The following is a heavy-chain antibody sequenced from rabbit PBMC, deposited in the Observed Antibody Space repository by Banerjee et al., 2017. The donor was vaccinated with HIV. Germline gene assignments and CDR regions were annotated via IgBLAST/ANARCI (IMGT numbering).Heavy chain of an antibody. Sequence: QEQLVESGGGLVQPEGSLTLTCTASGFSFSSYYYMYWVRQAPGKGLEWIACIYTGTSGNTWYASWAKGRFTVSKTSSTTVTLQMTSLTDADTATYFCARDLAGVIGWNFSLWGPGTLVTVS. CDR3: ARDLAGVIGWNFSL. D-gene: IGHD4-1*01. CDR1: GFSFSSYYY. V-gene: IGHV1S45*01. J-gene: IGHJ4*01. CDR2: IYTGTSGNT.